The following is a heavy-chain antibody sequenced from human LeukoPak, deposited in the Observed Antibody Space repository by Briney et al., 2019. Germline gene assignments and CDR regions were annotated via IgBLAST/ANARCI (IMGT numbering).Heavy chain of an antibody. Sequence: GGSLRLSCAASGFTFSNYDMHWVRQAPGKGLEWVSAIGTAGDTYYQGSVRGRFTMSRENAKNSLYLQMNSLTAGDTAVYYCARGADTHFDYWGQGSLVTVSS. D-gene: IGHD2-15*01. CDR1: GFTFSNYD. CDR2: IGTAGDT. J-gene: IGHJ4*02. V-gene: IGHV3-13*04. CDR3: ARGADTHFDY.